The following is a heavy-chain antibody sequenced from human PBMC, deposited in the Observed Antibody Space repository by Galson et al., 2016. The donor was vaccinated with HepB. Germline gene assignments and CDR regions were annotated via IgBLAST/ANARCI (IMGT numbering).Heavy chain of an antibody. V-gene: IGHV5-51*01. CDR2: IYPGDFDI. CDR1: GYTFVSYW. D-gene: IGHD3-3*01. J-gene: IGHJ6*02. Sequence: QSGAEVKKPGESLRISCKGSGYTFVSYWIGWVRQMPGKGLEWMGIIYPGDFDIRYSPSFQGQVTISVDKSISTAYLQWSSLTASDTAMYYCARSLTGSYDFWGANYKYYAMDVWGQGTTVTVS. CDR3: ARSLTGSYDFWGANYKYYAMDV.